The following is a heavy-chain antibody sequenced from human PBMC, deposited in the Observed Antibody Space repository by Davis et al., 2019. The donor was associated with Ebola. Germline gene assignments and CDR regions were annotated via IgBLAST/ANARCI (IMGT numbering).Heavy chain of an antibody. J-gene: IGHJ5*02. Sequence: ASVKVSCKASGYTFTTFDINWVRQATGQGLEWLGWMNPNSGDTGYAQKFQGRITLTRSISLSTAYMELSSLTSEDTAVYYCARDYGGNSGWFDPWGQGTLVTVSS. D-gene: IGHD4-23*01. V-gene: IGHV1-8*01. CDR3: ARDYGGNSGWFDP. CDR1: GYTFTTFD. CDR2: MNPNSGDT.